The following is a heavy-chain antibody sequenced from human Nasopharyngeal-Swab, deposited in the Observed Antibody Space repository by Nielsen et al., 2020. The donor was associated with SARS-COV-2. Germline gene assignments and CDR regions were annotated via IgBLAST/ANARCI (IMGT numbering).Heavy chain of an antibody. V-gene: IGHV3-74*01. CDR2: INSDGSST. J-gene: IGHJ4*02. CDR3: ASGRDYSQRGFDY. D-gene: IGHD4-11*01. Sequence: WIRQPPGKGLVWVSRINSDGSSTSYADSVKGRFTISRDNAKNTLYLQMNSLRAEDTAVYYCASGRDYSQRGFDYWGQGTLVTVSS.